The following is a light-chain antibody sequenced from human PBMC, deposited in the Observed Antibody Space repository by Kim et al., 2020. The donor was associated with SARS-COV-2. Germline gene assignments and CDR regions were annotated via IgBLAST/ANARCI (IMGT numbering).Light chain of an antibody. Sequence: SYELTQSPSVSVSPGQTASITCSGDKLGDKYACWYQQKPGQSPVLVIYQDNRRPSGIPERFSGSNSGNTATLTISGTQAMDEADYYCQAWDSGNVVFGGGTQLTVL. CDR1: KLGDKY. CDR3: QAWDSGNVV. CDR2: QDN. V-gene: IGLV3-1*01. J-gene: IGLJ2*01.